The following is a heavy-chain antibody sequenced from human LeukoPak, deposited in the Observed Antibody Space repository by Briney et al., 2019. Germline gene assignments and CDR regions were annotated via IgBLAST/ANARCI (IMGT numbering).Heavy chain of an antibody. J-gene: IGHJ4*02. D-gene: IGHD1-7*01. Sequence: PGGSLRLSCAASGFTFSSYSMNWVRQAPGKGLEWVSSISSSSSYIYYADSVKGRFTISRDNAKNSLYLQMNSLRAEDTAVYYCARDRITGTSPLGYWGQGTLVTVSS. CDR2: ISSSSSYI. V-gene: IGHV3-21*01. CDR1: GFTFSSYS. CDR3: ARDRITGTSPLGY.